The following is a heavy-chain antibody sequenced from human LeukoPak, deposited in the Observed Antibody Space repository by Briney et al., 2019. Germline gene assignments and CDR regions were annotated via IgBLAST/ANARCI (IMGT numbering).Heavy chain of an antibody. V-gene: IGHV4-38-2*01. J-gene: IGHJ5*02. CDR3: ARHLGFTIFGVVIRAKWFDP. D-gene: IGHD3-3*01. Sequence: SETLSLTCAVSGYSISSGYYWGWIQQPPGKGLEWIGSIYHSGSTYYNPSLKSRVTISVDTSKNQFSLKLSSVTAADTAVYYCARHLGFTIFGVVIRAKWFDPWGQGTLVTVSS. CDR2: IYHSGST. CDR1: GYSISSGYY.